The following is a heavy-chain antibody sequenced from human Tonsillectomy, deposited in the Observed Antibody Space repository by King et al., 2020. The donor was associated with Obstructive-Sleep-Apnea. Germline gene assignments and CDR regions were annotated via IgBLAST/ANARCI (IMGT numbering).Heavy chain of an antibody. J-gene: IGHJ5*02. CDR2: IYWDDDK. V-gene: IGHV2-5*02. D-gene: IGHD6-13*01. Sequence: TLKESGPTLVKPTRTLTLTCTFSGFSLSTTRVGVGWIRQPPGKALEWLALIYWDDDKRYSPSLKSRLTITKDTSKNQVVLTMTTMDPVDTATYYCARGTGYSSSWYWFDPWGQGTLVTVSS. CDR1: GFSLSTTRVG. CDR3: ARGTGYSSSWYWFDP.